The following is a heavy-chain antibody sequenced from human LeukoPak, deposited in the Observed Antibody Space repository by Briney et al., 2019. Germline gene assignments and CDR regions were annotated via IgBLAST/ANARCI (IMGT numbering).Heavy chain of an antibody. CDR2: ISSSSSYI. V-gene: IGHV3-21*01. Sequence: PGGSLRLSCAASGFTFSSYSMNWVRQAPGKGLEWVSSISSSSSYIYYADSVKGRFTISRDNAKNSLYLQMNSLRAEDTAVYYCARDRGLRFLEWLSLLKYYYYGMDVWGQGTTVTVSS. J-gene: IGHJ6*02. CDR1: GFTFSSYS. CDR3: ARDRGLRFLEWLSLLKYYYYGMDV. D-gene: IGHD3-3*01.